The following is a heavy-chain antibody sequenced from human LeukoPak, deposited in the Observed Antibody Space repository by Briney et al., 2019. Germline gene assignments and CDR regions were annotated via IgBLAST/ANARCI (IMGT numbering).Heavy chain of an antibody. D-gene: IGHD5-18*01. Sequence: SETLSLTCTVSGGSISSYYWSWIRQPAGKGLEWIGRIYTSGSTNYNPSLKSRVTMSVDTSKNQFSLKLSSVNAADTAVYYCARDTWGYSYGFDAFDIWGQGTMVTVSS. CDR1: GGSISSYY. CDR3: ARDTWGYSYGFDAFDI. CDR2: IYTSGST. J-gene: IGHJ3*02. V-gene: IGHV4-4*07.